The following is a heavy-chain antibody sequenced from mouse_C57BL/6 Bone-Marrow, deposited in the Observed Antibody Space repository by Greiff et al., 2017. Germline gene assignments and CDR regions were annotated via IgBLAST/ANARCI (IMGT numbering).Heavy chain of an antibody. V-gene: IGHV1-72*01. J-gene: IGHJ4*01. CDR1: GYTFTSYW. D-gene: IGHD2-12*01. CDR2: IDPNSGGT. CDR3: ARWCPYDDGGNYYAMDY. Sequence: QVQLQQPGAELVKPGASVKLSCKASGYTFTSYWMHWVKQRPGRGLEWIGRIDPNSGGTKYNEKFKSKATLTVDKPSSTAYMQLSSLTSEDSAVYYCARWCPYDDGGNYYAMDYWGQGTSVTVAS.